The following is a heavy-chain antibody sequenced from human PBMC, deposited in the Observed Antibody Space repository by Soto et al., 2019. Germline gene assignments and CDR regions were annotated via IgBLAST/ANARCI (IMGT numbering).Heavy chain of an antibody. CDR3: ARVRVTIFGVVTQGWFDP. CDR2: IIPIFGTA. CDR1: GGTFSSYA. V-gene: IGHV1-69*01. Sequence: QVQLVQSGAEVKKPGSSVKVSCKASGGTFSSYAISWVRQAPGQGLEWMGVIIPIFGTANYAQKFQGRVTITADESTSTAYMELSSLRSEDTAVYYCARVRVTIFGVVTQGWFDPWGQGTLVTVSS. D-gene: IGHD3-3*01. J-gene: IGHJ5*02.